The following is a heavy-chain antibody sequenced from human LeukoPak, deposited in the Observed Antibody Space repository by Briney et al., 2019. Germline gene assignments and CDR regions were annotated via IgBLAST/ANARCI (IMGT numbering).Heavy chain of an antibody. CDR3: ASALNYYGPFDY. V-gene: IGHV3-21*01. CDR1: GFTFSSYS. CDR2: ISSSSSYI. J-gene: IGHJ4*02. D-gene: IGHD3-10*01. Sequence: GGSLRLSCAASGFTFSSYSMNWVRQAPGKGLEWVSSISSSSSYIYYADSVKGRFTISRDNSKNTLYLQMNSLRAEDTAVYYCASALNYYGPFDYWGQGTLVTVSS.